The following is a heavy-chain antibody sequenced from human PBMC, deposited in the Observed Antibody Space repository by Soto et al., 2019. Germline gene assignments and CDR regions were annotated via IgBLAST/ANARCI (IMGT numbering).Heavy chain of an antibody. CDR3: AKDGPMGAFDI. J-gene: IGHJ3*02. V-gene: IGHV3-43*01. CDR1: GFTFYDYT. Sequence: WGSLRLSCAASGFTFYDYTIHCVRQAPWKGLEWVSLISWDGGSTYYADSVKGRFTISRDNSKNSLYLQMNSLRTEDTALYYCAKDGPMGAFDIWGQGTMVTVSS. CDR2: ISWDGGST.